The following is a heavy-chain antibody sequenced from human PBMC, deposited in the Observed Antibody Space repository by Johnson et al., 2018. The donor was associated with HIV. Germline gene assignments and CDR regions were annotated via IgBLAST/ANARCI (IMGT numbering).Heavy chain of an antibody. Sequence: QVQLVESGGGLVQPGGSLRLSCAASGFTFSDYYMSWIRQAPGKGLEWVSYISSSGSTIYYADSVKGRFTISRDNAKNSLYLEMNSLRAEDTAGYYCARDSSSWYEVAFDIWGQGTMVTVSP. V-gene: IGHV3-11*04. CDR2: ISSSGSTI. CDR3: ARDSSSWYEVAFDI. D-gene: IGHD6-13*01. CDR1: GFTFSDYY. J-gene: IGHJ3*02.